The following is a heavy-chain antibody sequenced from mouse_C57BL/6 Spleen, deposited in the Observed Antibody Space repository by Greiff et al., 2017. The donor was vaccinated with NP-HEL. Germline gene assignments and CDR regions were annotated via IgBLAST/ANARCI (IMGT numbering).Heavy chain of an antibody. V-gene: IGHV5-16*01. CDR2: INYDGSST. Sequence: EVKLLESEGGLVQPGSSMKLSCTASGFTFSDYYMAWVRQVPEKGLEWVANINYDGSSTYYLDSLKSRFIISRDNAKNILYLQMSSLKSEDTATYYCARETLYYAMDYWGQGTSVTVSS. CDR3: ARETLYYAMDY. CDR1: GFTFSDYY. J-gene: IGHJ4*01.